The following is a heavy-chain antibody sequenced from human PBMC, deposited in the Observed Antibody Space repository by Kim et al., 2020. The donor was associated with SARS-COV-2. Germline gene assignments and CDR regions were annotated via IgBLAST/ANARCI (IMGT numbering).Heavy chain of an antibody. D-gene: IGHD6-19*01. CDR3: AKDRQWLICDY. V-gene: IGHV3-23*01. Sequence: TYYADAVKGRFTISRDNSRNTLYLQMNSLRAEDTAVYYCAKDRQWLICDYWGQGTLVTVSA. CDR2: T. J-gene: IGHJ4*02.